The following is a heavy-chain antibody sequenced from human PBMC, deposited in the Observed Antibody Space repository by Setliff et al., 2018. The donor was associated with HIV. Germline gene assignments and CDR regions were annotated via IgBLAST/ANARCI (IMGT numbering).Heavy chain of an antibody. CDR2: LNPRSGGS. CDR1: GYSFARYG. CDR3: ARVADRNYDFWSAYEY. Sequence: VKVSCKASGYSFARYGLSWVRQAPGQGLEWMGWLNPRSGGSDYPQKFEGRVTLTRDTSIATAYMELRSLTSDDTAVYYCARVADRNYDFWSAYEYWGQGTLVTVSS. J-gene: IGHJ4*02. V-gene: IGHV1-2*02. D-gene: IGHD3-3*01.